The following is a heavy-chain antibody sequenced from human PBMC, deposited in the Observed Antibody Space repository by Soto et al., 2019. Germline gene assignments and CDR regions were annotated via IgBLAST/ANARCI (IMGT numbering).Heavy chain of an antibody. D-gene: IGHD5-18*01. CDR3: ASVVLSALDPTNEGFEY. Sequence: TLSLTCTVSGGSISSGGYYWSWIRQHPGKGLEWIGYIYYSGSTYYNPSLKSRVTISVDTSKNQFSLKLSSVTAADTAVYYCASVVLSALDPTNEGFEYWGQGTLLTVSS. CDR2: IYYSGST. CDR1: GGSISSGGYY. V-gene: IGHV4-31*03. J-gene: IGHJ4*02.